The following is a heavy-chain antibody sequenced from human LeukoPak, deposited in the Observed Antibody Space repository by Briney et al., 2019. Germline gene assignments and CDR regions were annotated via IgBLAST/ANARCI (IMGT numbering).Heavy chain of an antibody. CDR1: GFTFRDSA. V-gene: IGHV3-23*01. D-gene: IGHD3-16*02. Sequence: GGTLRLSCSASGFTFRDSAMTWVRQAPGKGLEWVSLISFSGANSYYPDSVKGRFSVSRDNSKDTLYLQLSGLRADDTAIYYCARDMELSTWGPGAMVTVSS. J-gene: IGHJ3*01. CDR2: ISFSGANS. CDR3: ARDMELST.